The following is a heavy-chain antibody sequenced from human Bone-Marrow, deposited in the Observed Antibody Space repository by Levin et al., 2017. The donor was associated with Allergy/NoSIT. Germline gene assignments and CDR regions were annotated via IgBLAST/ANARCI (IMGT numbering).Heavy chain of an antibody. D-gene: IGHD6-6*01. Sequence: SETLSLTCAVSGGSISSGGYSWSWIRQPPGKGLEWIGYIYHSGSTYYNPSLKSRVTISVDRSKNQFSLKLSSVTAADTAVDDCARCTMYSSSDVFEHWGQGTLVTVSS. CDR3: ARCTMYSSSDVFEH. CDR1: GGSISSGGYS. V-gene: IGHV4-30-2*01. CDR2: IYHSGST. J-gene: IGHJ1*01.